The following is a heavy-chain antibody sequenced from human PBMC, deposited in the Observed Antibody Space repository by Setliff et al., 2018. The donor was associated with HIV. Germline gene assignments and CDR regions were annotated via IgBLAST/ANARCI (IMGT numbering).Heavy chain of an antibody. D-gene: IGHD3-16*01. Sequence: SETLSLTCAVSGGSISSDNWWTWVRQPPGKGLEWIGEIYHSEYTNYNASLKSRVSMSVDKSKNQFSLRLSSVTAADTAQYFCAVYYEGVGGRGIWGPGTLVTVSS. CDR3: AVYYEGVGGRGI. CDR2: IYHSEYT. CDR1: GGSISSDNW. J-gene: IGHJ4*02. V-gene: IGHV4-4*02.